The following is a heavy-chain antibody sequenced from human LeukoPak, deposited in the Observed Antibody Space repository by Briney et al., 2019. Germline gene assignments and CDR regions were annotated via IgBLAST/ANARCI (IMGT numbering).Heavy chain of an antibody. CDR3: ARARGYGFIFDY. CDR2: INHSGST. V-gene: IGHV4-34*01. D-gene: IGHD4-17*01. J-gene: IGHJ4*02. CDR1: GGSFSGYY. Sequence: SETLSLTCAVYGGSFSGYYWSWIRQPPGKGLEWIGEINHSGSTYYNPSLKSRVTISVDRSKNQLSLKLSSVTAADTAVYYCARARGYGFIFDYWGQGTLVTVSS.